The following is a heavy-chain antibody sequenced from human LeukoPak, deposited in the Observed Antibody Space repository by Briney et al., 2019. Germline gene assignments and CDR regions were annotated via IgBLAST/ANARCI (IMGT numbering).Heavy chain of an antibody. CDR2: AYASGTT. J-gene: IGHJ4*02. Sequence: SETLSLTCTVSGGSVSSYYWSWIRQPGGKGLEWIGRAYASGTTFYNPSLKSRVTMLVDTSKNQFSLKLNSVTAADTAVYYCARGGNYCDSSSYYYFDYWGQGTLVTVSS. V-gene: IGHV4-4*07. D-gene: IGHD3-22*01. CDR3: ARGGNYCDSSSYYYFDY. CDR1: GGSVSSYY.